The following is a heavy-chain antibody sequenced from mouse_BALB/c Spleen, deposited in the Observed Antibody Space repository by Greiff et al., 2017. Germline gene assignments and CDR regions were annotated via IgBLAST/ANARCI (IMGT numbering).Heavy chain of an antibody. CDR1: GFSFTSYG. J-gene: IGHJ4*01. D-gene: IGHD2-4*01. Sequence: VKLMESGPGLVQPSQSLSITCTVSGFSFTSYGVHWVRQSPGKGLEWLGVIWSGGSTDYNAAFISRLSISKDNSTSQVFFKMNSLQANDTAIYYCARGDYDGDYYAMDYWGQGTSVTVSS. CDR3: ARGDYDGDYYAMDY. CDR2: IWSGGST. V-gene: IGHV2-2*02.